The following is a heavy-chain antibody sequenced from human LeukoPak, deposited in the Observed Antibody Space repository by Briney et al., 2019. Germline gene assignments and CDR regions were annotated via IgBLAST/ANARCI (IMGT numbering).Heavy chain of an antibody. Sequence: SETLSLACAVYGGSFSGYYWSWIRQPPGKGLEWIGKINHSGSTNYNPSPKSRVTISVDTSKNQFSLKLSSVTAADTAVYYCARSRITMVRGVLYYYYGMDVWGKGTTVTVSS. D-gene: IGHD3-10*01. J-gene: IGHJ6*04. CDR3: ARSRITMVRGVLYYYYGMDV. CDR1: GGSFSGYY. V-gene: IGHV4-34*01. CDR2: INHSGST.